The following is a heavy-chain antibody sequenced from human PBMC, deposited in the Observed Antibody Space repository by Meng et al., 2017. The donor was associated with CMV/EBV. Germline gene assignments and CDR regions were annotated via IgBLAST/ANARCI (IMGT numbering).Heavy chain of an antibody. CDR2: IYYSGST. V-gene: IGHV4-31*02. CDR1: GGYY. Sequence: GGYYWSWIRQHPGTGLEWIGYIYYSGSTYYNPSLKSRVTISVDTSKNQFSLKLSSVTAADTAVYYCARDYGYCSSTSCYGNWYFDLWGRGTLVTVSS. D-gene: IGHD2-2*03. CDR3: ARDYGYCSSTSCYGNWYFDL. J-gene: IGHJ2*01.